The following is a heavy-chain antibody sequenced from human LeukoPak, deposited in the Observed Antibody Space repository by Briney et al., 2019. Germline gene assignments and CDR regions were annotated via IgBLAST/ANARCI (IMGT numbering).Heavy chain of an antibody. CDR1: GYTFTGYY. CDR3: ARVVGYDSSGYPDY. V-gene: IGHV1-2*02. J-gene: IGHJ4*02. CDR2: INPNSGGT. Sequence: ASVTVSCKASGYTFTGYYMHWVRQAPGQGLEWMGWINPNSGGTNYAQKFQGRVTMTRRTSISTAYMELSRLRSDDPAVYYCARVVGYDSSGYPDYWGQGTLVTVSS. D-gene: IGHD3-22*01.